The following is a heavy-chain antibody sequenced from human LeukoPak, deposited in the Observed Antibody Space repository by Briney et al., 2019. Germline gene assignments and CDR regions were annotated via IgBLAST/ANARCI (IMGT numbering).Heavy chain of an antibody. CDR1: GFTFSSYA. CDR2: ISGRGGIT. CDR3: ARDFGGTYYYDSSGYSYPLFDY. J-gene: IGHJ4*02. V-gene: IGHV3-23*01. D-gene: IGHD3-22*01. Sequence: GGSLRLSCAAPGFTFSSYAMSWVRRAPGKGLEWVSAISGRGGITYYAASVKGRFTISRDNSKNTQYLQINSLRDADTAVYYCARDFGGTYYYDSSGYSYPLFDYWGQGTLVTVSS.